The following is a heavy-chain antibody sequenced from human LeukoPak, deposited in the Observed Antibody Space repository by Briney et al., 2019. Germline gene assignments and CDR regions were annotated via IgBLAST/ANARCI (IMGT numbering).Heavy chain of an antibody. V-gene: IGHV1-69*06. CDR2: IIPIFGTA. D-gene: IGHD6-6*01. CDR3: ARDQPTYSSSSYYYYYYMDV. J-gene: IGHJ6*03. CDR1: GGTFISYA. Sequence: ASVKVFCKASGGTFISYAISWVRQAPGQGLEWVGGIIPIFGTANYAQKCQGRVTITADKSTSTAYMELSSLRSEDMAVYYCARDQPTYSSSSYYYYYYMDVWGKGTTVTVSS.